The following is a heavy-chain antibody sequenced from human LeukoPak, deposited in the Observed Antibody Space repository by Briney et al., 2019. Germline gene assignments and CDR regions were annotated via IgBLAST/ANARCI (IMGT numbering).Heavy chain of an antibody. CDR3: ARGQYSSSWYGDAFDI. D-gene: IGHD6-13*01. CDR2: IYTSGST. J-gene: IGHJ3*02. CDR1: GGSISGYY. Sequence: SETLSLTCTVSGGSISGYYWSWIRQPAGKGLEWIGRIYTSGSTNYNPSLKSRVTMSVDTSKNQFSLKLSSVTAADTAVYYCARGQYSSSWYGDAFDIWGQGTMVTVSS. V-gene: IGHV4-4*07.